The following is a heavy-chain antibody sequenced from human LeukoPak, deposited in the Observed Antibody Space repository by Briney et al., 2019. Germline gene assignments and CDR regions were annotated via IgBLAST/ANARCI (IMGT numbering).Heavy chain of an antibody. Sequence: ASVNVSCKASGYTSTSYGISWVRQAPGQGLEWMGWISAYNGNTNYAQKLQGRVTMTTDTSTSTAYMELRSLRSDDTAVYYCARDKRGQSSGWYDAFDIWGQGTMVTVSS. V-gene: IGHV1-18*01. CDR3: ARDKRGQSSGWYDAFDI. J-gene: IGHJ3*02. D-gene: IGHD6-19*01. CDR2: ISAYNGNT. CDR1: GYTSTSYG.